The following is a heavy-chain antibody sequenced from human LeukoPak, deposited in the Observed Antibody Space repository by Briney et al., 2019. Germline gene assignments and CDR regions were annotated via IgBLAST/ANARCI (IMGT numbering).Heavy chain of an antibody. CDR3: ARGRQRSSSSGVGY. CDR2: MNPNSGNT. D-gene: IGHD6-6*01. J-gene: IGHJ4*02. V-gene: IGHV1-8*02. Sequence: ASVKVSCKASGYTFTSYGISWVRQATGQGLEWMGWMNPNSGNTGYAQKFQGRVTMTRNTSISTAYMELSSLRSEDTAVYYCARGRQRSSSSGVGYWGQGTLVTVSS. CDR1: GYTFTSYG.